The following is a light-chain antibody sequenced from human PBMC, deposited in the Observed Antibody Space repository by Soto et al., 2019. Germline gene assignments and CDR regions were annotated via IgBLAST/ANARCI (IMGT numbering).Light chain of an antibody. CDR1: ESVSSY. J-gene: IGKJ5*01. V-gene: IGKV3-11*01. Sequence: EIVLTQSPATLSLSPGERATLSCRASESVSSYLAWYQQKPGQAPRRLMYDASTMATGIPARFSGSGSGTDLTLTISSLEPEDSAVYDCQQRSNWPSITFGQGTRLEIK. CDR3: QQRSNWPSIT. CDR2: DAS.